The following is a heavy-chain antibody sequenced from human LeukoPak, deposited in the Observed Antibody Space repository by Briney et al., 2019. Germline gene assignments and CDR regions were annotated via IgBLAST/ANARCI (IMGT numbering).Heavy chain of an antibody. J-gene: IGHJ4*02. Sequence: PSETLSLTCTVSGGSINDYSWGWLRQPPGKGLEWIGYIYYTGSTNYNPSLKSRVSISVDTSKNHFSLNLRSVTAADTAVYYCARVAKDGYSYGYVDYWGQGTLVTVSS. CDR1: GGSINDYS. D-gene: IGHD5-18*01. CDR3: ARVAKDGYSYGYVDY. V-gene: IGHV4-59*01. CDR2: IYYTGST.